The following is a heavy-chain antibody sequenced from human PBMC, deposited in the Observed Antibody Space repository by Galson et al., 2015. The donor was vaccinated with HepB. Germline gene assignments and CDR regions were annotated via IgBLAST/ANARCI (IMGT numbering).Heavy chain of an antibody. J-gene: IGHJ1*01. CDR3: GKAACRTTNCQINN. V-gene: IGHV3-64D*06. D-gene: IGHD1-1*01. CDR1: GFTFSSYA. Sequence: SLRLSCAASGFTFSSYAMSWVRQAPGRGLEYVSGISDDGTTYYADFAKGRFTISRDNANNTLFLQMTGLRNDDTARFYCGKAACRTTNCQINNWGQGTLVTVSS. CDR2: ISDDGTT.